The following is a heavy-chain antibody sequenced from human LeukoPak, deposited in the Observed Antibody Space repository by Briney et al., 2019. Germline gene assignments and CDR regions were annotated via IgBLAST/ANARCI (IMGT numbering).Heavy chain of an antibody. CDR3: ATNGYYCMDV. CDR2: IYYSGST. J-gene: IGHJ6*03. V-gene: IGHV4-59*12. Sequence: SETLSLTCTVSGGSISSYYWSWIRQPPGKGLEWIGYIYYSGSTNYNPSLKSRITISVDKSQNQFSLKVNSLTAADTAVYYCATNGYYCMDVWGKGTTVTVSS. D-gene: IGHD2-8*01. CDR1: GGSISSYY.